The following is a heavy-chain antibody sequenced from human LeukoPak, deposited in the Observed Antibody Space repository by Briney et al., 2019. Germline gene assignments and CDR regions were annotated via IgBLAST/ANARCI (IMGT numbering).Heavy chain of an antibody. CDR2: IYYSGST. CDR1: GGSISSYY. J-gene: IGHJ3*02. V-gene: IGHV4-59*01. CDR3: ARDRLSANAFDM. Sequence: SETLSLTCTVSGGSISSYYWSWIRQPPGKGLEWIGYIYYSGSTNYNPSLKSRLTISVDRSMNQFYLKLTSVTAADTAIYYCARDRLSANAFDMWGQGTVVTVSS. D-gene: IGHD2-21*02.